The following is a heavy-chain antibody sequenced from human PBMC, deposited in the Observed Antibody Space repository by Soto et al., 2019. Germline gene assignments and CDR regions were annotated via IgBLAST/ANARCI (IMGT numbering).Heavy chain of an antibody. CDR2: IYPGDSDT. Sequence: LKISCKGSGYSFTSYWIGWVRQMPGKGLEWMGIIYPGDSDTRYSPSFQGQVTISADKSISTAYLQWSSLKASDTAMYYCARDFWSGYPNNNWFDPWGQGALVTVSS. CDR1: GYSFTSYW. D-gene: IGHD3-3*01. CDR3: ARDFWSGYPNNNWFDP. J-gene: IGHJ5*02. V-gene: IGHV5-51*01.